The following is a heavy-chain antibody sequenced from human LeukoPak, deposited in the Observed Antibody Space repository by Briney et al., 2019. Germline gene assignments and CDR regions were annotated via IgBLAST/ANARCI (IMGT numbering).Heavy chain of an antibody. CDR2: ISGSGGIT. V-gene: IGHV3-23*01. D-gene: IGHD6-6*01. J-gene: IGHJ4*02. Sequence: GGSLRLSCAASGFTFSSYAMSWVRQAPGKGLEWVSAISGSGGITYYADSVKGRFTISRDNSKNTLYLQMNSLRAEDTAVYYCAKDRIAARPGPYYFDYWGQGNLLTVSS. CDR1: GFTFSSYA. CDR3: AKDRIAARPGPYYFDY.